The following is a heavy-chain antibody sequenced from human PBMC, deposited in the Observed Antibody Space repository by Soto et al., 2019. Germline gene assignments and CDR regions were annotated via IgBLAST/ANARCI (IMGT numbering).Heavy chain of an antibody. CDR2: ISGSGGST. V-gene: IGHV3-23*01. J-gene: IGHJ4*02. CDR1: GFTFSSYA. CDR3: AKRGSRDSSGYYYVRDLYYFDY. D-gene: IGHD3-22*01. Sequence: GGSLRLSCAASGFTFSSYAMSRVRQAPGKGLEWVSAISGSGGSTYYADSVKGRFTISRDNSKNTLYLQMNSLRAEDTAVYYCAKRGSRDSSGYYYVRDLYYFDYWGQGTLVTVSS.